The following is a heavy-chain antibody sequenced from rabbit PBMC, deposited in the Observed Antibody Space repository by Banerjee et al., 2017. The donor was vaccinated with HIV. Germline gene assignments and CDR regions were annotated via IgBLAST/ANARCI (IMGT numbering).Heavy chain of an antibody. CDR3: ARDGWGITAFNL. CDR1: GFSFSSSYY. Sequence: QSLEESGGDLVKPGTSLTLTCTASGFSFSSSYYMSWVRQAPGKGLEWIGCIGTGSSDSTWYASWAKGRFTISKASSTTVTLQMTSLTAADTATYFCARDGWGITAFNLWGPGTLVTVS. J-gene: IGHJ4*01. V-gene: IGHV1S40*01. CDR2: IGTGSSDST. D-gene: IGHD4-1*01.